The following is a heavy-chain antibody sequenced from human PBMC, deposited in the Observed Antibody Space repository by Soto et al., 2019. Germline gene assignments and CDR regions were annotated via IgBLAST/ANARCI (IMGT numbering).Heavy chain of an antibody. D-gene: IGHD4-17*01. CDR1: GYTFTSYG. CDR3: ARVRGDYSRGMDV. V-gene: IGHV1-18*01. Sequence: QVQLVQSGAEVKKPGASVKVSCKASGYTFTSYGISWVQQAPGQGLEWMGWISGYNGNTNNAQKLQGRVTMTTDASTTTGYMELRSLRSDDTAVYYCARVRGDYSRGMDVWGQGTTVTVSS. CDR2: ISGYNGNT. J-gene: IGHJ6*02.